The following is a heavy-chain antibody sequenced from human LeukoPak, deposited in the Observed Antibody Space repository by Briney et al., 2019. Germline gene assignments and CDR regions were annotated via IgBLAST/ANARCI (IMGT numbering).Heavy chain of an antibody. CDR1: GLTFSNYW. Sequence: GGSLRLSCVVSGLTFSNYWMIWVHQAPGKGLGSVAIVNEDGSAKYYLDSVKGRFTISRDNARNSLYLEMNSLRAEDTAVYYCARDYWRSIDHWGQGTLVAVSS. V-gene: IGHV3-7*01. D-gene: IGHD1-1*01. J-gene: IGHJ4*02. CDR3: ARDYWRSIDH. CDR2: VNEDGSAK.